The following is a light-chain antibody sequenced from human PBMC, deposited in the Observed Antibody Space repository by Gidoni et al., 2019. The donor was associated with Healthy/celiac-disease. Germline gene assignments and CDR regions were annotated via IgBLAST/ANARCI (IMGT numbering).Light chain of an antibody. CDR2: DVS. CDR1: SSDVGGYYY. V-gene: IGLV2-14*03. CDR3: SSYTSSSTGV. Sequence: QSVLTQPASVSGSPGQPITISCTGTSSDVGGYYYVSWYQHHPGKAPKLMIYDVSNRPSGVSNRFSGSKSDNTASLTISGLQAEDEADYYCSSYTSSSTGVFGTGTKVTVL. J-gene: IGLJ1*01.